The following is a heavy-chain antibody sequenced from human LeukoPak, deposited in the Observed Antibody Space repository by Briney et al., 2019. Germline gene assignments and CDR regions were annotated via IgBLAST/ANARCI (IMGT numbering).Heavy chain of an antibody. Sequence: ASVKVSCKASGYTFTNYGVSWVRQDPGQGLEWMGWISAYTGNTNYAQKLQGRVTMTTDTSTSTAYMELRSLRSDDTAVYYCARSGVGCFYDSSGYYPLDYWGQGTLVTVSS. V-gene: IGHV1-18*01. D-gene: IGHD3-22*01. CDR3: ARSGVGCFYDSSGYYPLDY. CDR1: GYTFTNYG. CDR2: ISAYTGNT. J-gene: IGHJ4*02.